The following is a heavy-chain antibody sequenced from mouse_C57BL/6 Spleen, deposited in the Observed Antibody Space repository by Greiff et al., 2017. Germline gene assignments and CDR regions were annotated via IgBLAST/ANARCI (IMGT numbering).Heavy chain of an antibody. CDR2: IHPNSGST. J-gene: IGHJ2*01. V-gene: IGHV1-64*01. Sequence: QVQLQQPGAELVKPGASVKLSCKASGYTFTSYWMHWVKQRPGQGLEWIGMIHPNSGSTNYNEKFKSKATLTIDKSSSTAYMQLSSLTSEDSAVYYCARWEDYYPFDYWCQGTTLTVSS. CDR1: GYTFTSYW. CDR3: ARWEDYYPFDY. D-gene: IGHD1-1*01.